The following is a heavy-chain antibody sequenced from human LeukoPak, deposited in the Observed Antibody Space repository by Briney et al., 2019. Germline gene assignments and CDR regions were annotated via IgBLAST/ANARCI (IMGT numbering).Heavy chain of an antibody. D-gene: IGHD2-15*01. CDR1: GGSISSSDFY. CDR3: ARRSGGAFDI. V-gene: IGHV4-39*01. Sequence: SDPLSLICSVSGGSISSSDFYWGWIRQPPGKGLERIGSVYYSGSTYSNPSLKSRVTISVDTSKNQFSLKMRSVTASDTAEYYCARRSGGAFDIWGQGTMVTVSP. J-gene: IGHJ3*02. CDR2: VYYSGST.